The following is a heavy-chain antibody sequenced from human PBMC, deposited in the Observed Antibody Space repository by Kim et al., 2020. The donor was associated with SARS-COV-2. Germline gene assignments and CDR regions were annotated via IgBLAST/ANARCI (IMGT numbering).Heavy chain of an antibody. CDR2: MYYSGST. V-gene: IGHV4-31*03. CDR1: GGSINSGGYY. D-gene: IGHD2-21*02. J-gene: IGHJ6*02. CDR3: ARDRGGDMEYYYGMDV. Sequence: SETLSLTCTVSGGSINSGGYYWSWIRQHPGKGLEWIGNMYYSGSTYYNPSLKSRVTISGDTSKNQFSLRLTSVSAADTAVYYCARDRGGDMEYYYGMDVWGQGTTVTVSS.